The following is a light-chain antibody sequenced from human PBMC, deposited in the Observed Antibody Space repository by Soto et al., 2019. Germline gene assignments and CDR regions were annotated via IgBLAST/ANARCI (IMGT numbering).Light chain of an antibody. J-gene: IGLJ1*01. V-gene: IGLV1-40*01. CDR3: QSYDSSLSSWV. CDR2: DNS. Sequence: QSVLTQPPSVSGAPGRRVTISCTGSSSNIGAFYDVHWYQQLPGTAPKLLIYDNSNRPSGVPDRFSGSKSGTSASLAITGLQAEDEADYYCQSYDSSLSSWVFGTGTKVTVL. CDR1: SSNIGAFYD.